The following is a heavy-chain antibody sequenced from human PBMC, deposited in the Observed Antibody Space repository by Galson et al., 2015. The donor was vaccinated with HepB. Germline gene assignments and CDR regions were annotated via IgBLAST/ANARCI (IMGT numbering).Heavy chain of an antibody. CDR1: GYTFTSYG. D-gene: IGHD3-10*01. V-gene: IGHV1-18*04. J-gene: IGHJ6*02. CDR2: ISAYNGNT. Sequence: SVKVSCKASGYTFTSYGISWVRQAPGQGLEWMGWISAYNGNTNYAQKLQGRVTMTTDTSTSTAYMELRSLRSDDTAVYYCARANPLLWFGELLPGNYYYYGMDVWGQGTTVTVSS. CDR3: ARANPLLWFGELLPGNYYYYGMDV.